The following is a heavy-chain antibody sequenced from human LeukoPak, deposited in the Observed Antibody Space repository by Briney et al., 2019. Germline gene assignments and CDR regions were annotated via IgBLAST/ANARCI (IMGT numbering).Heavy chain of an antibody. V-gene: IGHV3-23*01. D-gene: IGHD5-12*01. Sequence: DSVKGRFTISRDNSRSTLFLHMNSLRAEDTALYYCAKAAGYTYGYYYLDSWGLGTLITVSS. CDR3: AKAAGYTYGYYYLDS. J-gene: IGHJ4*02.